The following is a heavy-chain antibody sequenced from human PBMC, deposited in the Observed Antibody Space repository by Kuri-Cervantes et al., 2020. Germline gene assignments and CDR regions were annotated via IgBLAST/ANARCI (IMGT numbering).Heavy chain of an antibody. Sequence: ASVKVSCKASGYTFTSYDINWVRQATGQGLEWMGWMNPNSGNTGYAQKFQGRVTMTRNTSISTAYMELSSLRSEDTAAYYCARDLCSGGSCYDRAFDIWGQGTMVTVSS. CDR3: ARDLCSGGSCYDRAFDI. D-gene: IGHD2-15*01. CDR2: MNPNSGNT. J-gene: IGHJ3*02. V-gene: IGHV1-8*02. CDR1: GYTFTSYD.